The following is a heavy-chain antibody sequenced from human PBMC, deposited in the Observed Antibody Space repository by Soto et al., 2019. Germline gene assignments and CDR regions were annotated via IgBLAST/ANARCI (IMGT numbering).Heavy chain of an antibody. CDR2: FIPIVGIA. Sequence: QVQLVQSAAEVKKPGSSVKVSCKASGGSLRSYSINWMRQAPGQGLEWMGRFIPIVGIANYTQKFQGRVTITADKSTSTAYMELSSLRSEDTAVYYCSRSAAGVDFWGQGTLVTVSS. CDR1: GGSLRSYS. V-gene: IGHV1-69*02. CDR3: SRSAAGVDF. D-gene: IGHD6-13*01. J-gene: IGHJ4*02.